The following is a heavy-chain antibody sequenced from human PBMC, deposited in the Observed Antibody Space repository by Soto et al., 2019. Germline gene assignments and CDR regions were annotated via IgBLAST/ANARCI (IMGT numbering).Heavy chain of an antibody. J-gene: IGHJ6*02. CDR3: AKSQALAGRSYFYYGIDV. D-gene: IGHD6-19*01. Sequence: EVHLLESGGGLVQPGGSLRVSCVISGLVSGSTFDNYALNWVRQAPGKGLEWVSSTTGGGVTSYYADSVRGRFTISRDNSKNPLYLQLNSPRAEYTAVYYCAKSQALAGRSYFYYGIDVWGQGTTVTVSS. CDR2: TTGGGVTS. V-gene: IGHV3-23*01. CDR1: GLVSGSTFDNYA.